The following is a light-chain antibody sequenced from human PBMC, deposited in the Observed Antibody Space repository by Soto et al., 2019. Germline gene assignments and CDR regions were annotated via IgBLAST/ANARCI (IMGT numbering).Light chain of an antibody. CDR2: EVT. Sequence: QSVLTQPPSASGSPGQSVTIARTGTSGNNYVSWYEQHPGKAPKLIIYEVTKRPSGVPARFSGSKSGNTASLTVSGLQAEDEADYYCSSYVDSNNLLFGTGTKLTVL. CDR3: SSYVDSNNLL. J-gene: IGLJ1*01. V-gene: IGLV2-8*01. CDR1: SGNNY.